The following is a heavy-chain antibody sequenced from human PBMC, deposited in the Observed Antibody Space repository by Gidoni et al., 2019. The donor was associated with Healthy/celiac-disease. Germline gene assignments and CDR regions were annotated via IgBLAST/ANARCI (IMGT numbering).Heavy chain of an antibody. CDR2: IYYSGST. D-gene: IGHD6-13*01. CDR1: GGSISSSSYY. CDR3: ARQRVGGIAAAGVDY. J-gene: IGHJ4*02. Sequence: QLQLQESGPGLVKPSETLSLTCTVSGGSISSSSYYWGWIRQPPGKGLEWIGSIYYSGSTYYNPSLKSRVTISVDTSKNQFSLKLSSVTAADTAVYYCARQRVGGIAAAGVDYWGQGTLVTVSS. V-gene: IGHV4-39*01.